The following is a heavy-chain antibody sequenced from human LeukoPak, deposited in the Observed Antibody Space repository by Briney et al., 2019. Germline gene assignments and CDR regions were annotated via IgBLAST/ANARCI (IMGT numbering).Heavy chain of an antibody. CDR3: ASFPRGDLALIILDY. CDR2: SASGGAT. J-gene: IGHJ4*02. Sequence: GGSLRLSCATSGFTFSSFAMSWVRQAPGKGLEWVSPSASGGATHYADSVKGRFTVSRDDSKNTLSLQMNSLRAEDTAVYYCASFPRGDLALIILDYWGQGTLVTVSS. D-gene: IGHD2-21*01. CDR1: GFTFSSFA. V-gene: IGHV3-23*01.